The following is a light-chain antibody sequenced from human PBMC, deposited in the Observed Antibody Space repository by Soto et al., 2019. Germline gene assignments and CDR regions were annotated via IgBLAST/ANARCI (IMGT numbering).Light chain of an antibody. V-gene: IGKV3-20*01. CDR1: PSVTNF. CDR2: RAS. J-gene: IGKJ2*01. Sequence: PGERATLSCRASPSVTNFLAWYQRKPGQAPRLLIYRASSRANGIPDRFSGSGSGTDFTLTISRLEPEDSAVYYCQQYGGSPPYTFGQGTKVDIK. CDR3: QQYGGSPPYT.